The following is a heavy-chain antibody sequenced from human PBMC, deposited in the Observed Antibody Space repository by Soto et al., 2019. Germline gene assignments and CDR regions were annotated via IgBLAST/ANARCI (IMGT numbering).Heavy chain of an antibody. V-gene: IGHV3-64*01. CDR3: AREGMSRPRWVFDY. J-gene: IGHJ4*02. Sequence: EVQLVESGGGFVQPGGSLSRSCAASGFTFGSYPMHWVRQAPGKGLEYVSAISTNGDSTFYANSVKGRFTISRDNSKNTLYLQMGSLRAEDMCVYYCAREGMSRPRWVFDYWCPGTLVTASS. CDR2: ISTNGDST. D-gene: IGHD6-13*01. CDR1: GFTFGSYP.